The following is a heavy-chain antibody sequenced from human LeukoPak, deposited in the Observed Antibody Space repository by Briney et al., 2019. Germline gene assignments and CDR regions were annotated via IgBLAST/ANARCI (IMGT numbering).Heavy chain of an antibody. CDR1: GSTFSSYE. Sequence: GGSLRLSCAASGSTFSSYEMNWVRQAPGKGLEWVSYISSSGSTIYYADSVKGRFTISRDDSKNTLYLQMNSLRAEDTAVYYCARGPSGYHNTGGQGTLVTVSS. CDR2: ISSSGSTI. CDR3: ARGPSGYHNT. J-gene: IGHJ4*02. D-gene: IGHD5-12*01. V-gene: IGHV3-48*03.